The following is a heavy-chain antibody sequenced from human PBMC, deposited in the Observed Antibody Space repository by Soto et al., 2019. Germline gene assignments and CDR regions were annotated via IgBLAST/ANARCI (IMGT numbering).Heavy chain of an antibody. CDR2: ISAYNGNT. CDR3: ARDVKVGITIFGFTPEVYYYMNV. J-gene: IGHJ6*03. V-gene: IGHV1-18*01. Sequence: ASVKVSCKASGYTFTSYGISWVRQAPGQGLEWMGWISAYNGNTNYAQKLQGRVTMTTDTSTSTAYMELRSLRSDDTAVYYCARDVKVGITIFGFTPEVYYYMNVWGKGTTVTVSS. CDR1: GYTFTSYG. D-gene: IGHD3-3*01.